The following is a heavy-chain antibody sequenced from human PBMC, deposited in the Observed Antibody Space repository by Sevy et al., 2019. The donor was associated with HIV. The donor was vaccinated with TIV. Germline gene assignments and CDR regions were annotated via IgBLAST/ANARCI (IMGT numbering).Heavy chain of an antibody. J-gene: IGHJ5*01. CDR2: MHSGGNT. CDR1: GGSLVSPTFY. Sequence: SETLSLTCTASGGSLVSPTFYWGWVRQPPGERLEWIAAMHSGGNTYYNPSLKDRLAMSIDTSKNQFSLNLTSVTAADAAVYHCVRDHHLRGRHWFDSWGQGALVTVSS. D-gene: IGHD3-16*01. V-gene: IGHV4-39*02. CDR3: VRDHHLRGRHWFDS.